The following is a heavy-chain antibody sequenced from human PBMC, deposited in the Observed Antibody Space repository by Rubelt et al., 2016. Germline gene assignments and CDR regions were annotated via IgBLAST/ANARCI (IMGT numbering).Heavy chain of an antibody. CDR1: GGSFSGYY. V-gene: IGHV4-34*01. CDR3: ASASCYGGRAEY. J-gene: IGHJ4*02. D-gene: IGHD4-23*01. CDR2: IYYCGST. Sequence: QVQLQQWGAGLLKPSETLSLTCAVYGGSFSGYYWSWIRQPPGKGLEWIGSIYYCGSTYCNPSLKVRVTSAVGTSTNHFALKLTSWHAVDRAVYYCASASCYGGRAEYWGQGTRVTVSS.